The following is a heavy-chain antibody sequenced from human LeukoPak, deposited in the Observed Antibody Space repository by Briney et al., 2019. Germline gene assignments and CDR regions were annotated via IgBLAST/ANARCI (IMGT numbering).Heavy chain of an antibody. D-gene: IGHD3/OR15-3a*01. CDR2: ISSSGTII. J-gene: IGHJ4*02. Sequence: GGSLRLSCAASGFTFSNYEMNWVRQTPGKGLEWISYISSSGTIIYYADSVKGRFTISRDNAKNSLYLQMNSLRAEDTAVYYCARRTYSFDYWGQGTLVTV. CDR1: GFTFSNYE. CDR3: ARRTYSFDY. V-gene: IGHV3-48*03.